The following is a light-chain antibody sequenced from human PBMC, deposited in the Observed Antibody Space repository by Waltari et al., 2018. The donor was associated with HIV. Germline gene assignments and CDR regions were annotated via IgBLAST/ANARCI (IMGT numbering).Light chain of an antibody. V-gene: IGKV4-1*01. Sequence: DIVMTQSQGSLAVSLGERATINCKYSQSLLNSSNNKNYLAWYQQKPGQPPKLLIYWASTRESGVPDRFSGSGSGTEFTLTISSLQAEDVAVYYCQQYYSTPFTFGPGTKVDSK. CDR2: WAS. CDR1: QSLLNSSNNKNY. J-gene: IGKJ3*01. CDR3: QQYYSTPFT.